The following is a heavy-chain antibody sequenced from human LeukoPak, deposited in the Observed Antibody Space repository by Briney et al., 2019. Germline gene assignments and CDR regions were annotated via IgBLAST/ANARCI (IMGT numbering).Heavy chain of an antibody. V-gene: IGHV3-23*01. CDR1: GFTFSSYA. J-gene: IGHJ4*02. CDR2: ISGSGGST. CDR3: AKGSTTMVRGVIIRNY. D-gene: IGHD3-10*01. Sequence: PGGSLRLSCAASGFTFSSYAMSWVRQAPGKGLEWVSAISGSGGSTYYADSVKGRFTISRDNSKNTLYLQMNSLRAEDTAVYYCAKGSTTMVRGVIIRNYWGQGTLVTVSS.